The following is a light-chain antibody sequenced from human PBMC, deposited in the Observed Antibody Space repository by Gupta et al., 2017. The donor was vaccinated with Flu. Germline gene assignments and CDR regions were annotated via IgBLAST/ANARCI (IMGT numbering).Light chain of an antibody. CDR3: AAWDDSLKGVV. CDR1: SSNVGGNA. V-gene: IGLV1-44*01. Sequence: QSVLTQPPSAAGTPGQTVFLSCAGDSSNVGGNAVSWYQQFPGMAPKLLIYSNYQRPSGVPDRFSGSKSGTSASLAISGLQSDDEADYYCAAWDDSLKGVVFGGGTKVTVL. CDR2: SNY. J-gene: IGLJ2*01.